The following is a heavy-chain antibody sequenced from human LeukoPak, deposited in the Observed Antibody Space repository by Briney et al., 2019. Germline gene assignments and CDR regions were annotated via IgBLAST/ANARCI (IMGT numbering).Heavy chain of an antibody. V-gene: IGHV3-30*18. CDR3: AKDTSRLVVNAPLDY. CDR1: GFTFSSYG. CDR2: ISYDGSNK. Sequence: GGSLRLSCAASGFTFSSYGMHWVRQAPGKGLEWVAIISYDGSNKYSADAVKGRFTISRDNPKNTLYLQMNSLRAEDTAVYYCAKDTSRLVVNAPLDYWGQGTLVTVSS. J-gene: IGHJ4*02. D-gene: IGHD2-8*02.